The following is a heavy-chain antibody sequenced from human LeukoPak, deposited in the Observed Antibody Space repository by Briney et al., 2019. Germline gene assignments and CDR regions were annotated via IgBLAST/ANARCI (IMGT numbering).Heavy chain of an antibody. V-gene: IGHV1-69*04. J-gene: IGHJ6*02. D-gene: IGHD2-21*02. CDR3: ARDETYCGGDCYSYYYYGMDV. Sequence: GASVKVSCKASGGTFGSYAISWVRQAPGKGLEWMGRIIPILGIANYAQKFQGRVTITADKSTSTAYMELSSLRSEDTAVYYCARDETYCGGDCYSYYYYGMDVWGQGTTVTVS. CDR2: IIPILGIA. CDR1: GGTFGSYA.